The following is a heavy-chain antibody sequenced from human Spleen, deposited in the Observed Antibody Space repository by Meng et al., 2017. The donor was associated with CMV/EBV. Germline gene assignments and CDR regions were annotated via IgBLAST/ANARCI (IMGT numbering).Heavy chain of an antibody. J-gene: IGHJ6*02. CDR1: GFVFTNYG. Sequence: VSVKVSCKASGFVFTNYGISWVRQAPGQGLEWMGWVGGHNGDRVYAQSLQDRVTMTTDTSTDTAYLDLRRLRSADTAIYYCASENYYGMYVWGQGTTVTVSS. CDR3: ASENYYGMYV. CDR2: VGGHNGDR. V-gene: IGHV1-18*01.